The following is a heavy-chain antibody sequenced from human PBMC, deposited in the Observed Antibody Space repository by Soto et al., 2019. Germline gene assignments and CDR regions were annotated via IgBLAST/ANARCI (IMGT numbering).Heavy chain of an antibody. CDR3: ARDQHTSGWGGFDI. D-gene: IGHD6-19*01. Sequence: EVQLVESGGGLVKPGGSLRLSCAASGFTFSSYGLNWVRQAPGKGLELVSSISSSSSYRYYADSVKGRFTISRDNAKNSLYLQMNSLRAEDTAVYFCARDQHTSGWGGFDIWGQGTMVTVSS. J-gene: IGHJ3*02. CDR2: ISSSSSYR. CDR1: GFTFSSYG. V-gene: IGHV3-21*01.